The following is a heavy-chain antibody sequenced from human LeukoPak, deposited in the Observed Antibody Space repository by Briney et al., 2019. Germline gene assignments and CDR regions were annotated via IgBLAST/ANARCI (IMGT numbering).Heavy chain of an antibody. CDR3: AREYGFGSGSYYP. CDR2: IKQDGSEK. J-gene: IGHJ5*02. V-gene: IGHV3-7*01. D-gene: IGHD3-10*01. Sequence: GGSLRLSCAASGFTFSSYWMSWVRQAPGKGLEWVANIKQDGSEKYYVDSVKGRFTISRDNANNSLFLQMNSLRAEDTAVYYCAREYGFGSGSYYPWGQGTLVIVSS. CDR1: GFTFSSYW.